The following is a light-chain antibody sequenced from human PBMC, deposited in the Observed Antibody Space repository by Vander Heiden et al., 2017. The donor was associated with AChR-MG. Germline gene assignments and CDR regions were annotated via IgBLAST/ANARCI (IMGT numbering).Light chain of an antibody. J-gene: IGLJ3*02. CDR3: QSYDSSLSGWV. CDR1: SSNIGAGYD. V-gene: IGLV1-40*01. Sequence: HSVLTQSPSVSAAPGPRVAISCTGSSSNIGAGYDVHWYQQLPGTAPKLLIYGNSNRPSGVPDRFSGSKSGTSASLAITGLQAEDEADYYCQSYDSSLSGWVFGGGTKLTVL. CDR2: GNS.